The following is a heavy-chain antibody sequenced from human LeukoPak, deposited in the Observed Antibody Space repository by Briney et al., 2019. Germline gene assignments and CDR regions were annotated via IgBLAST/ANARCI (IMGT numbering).Heavy chain of an antibody. D-gene: IGHD3-10*01. CDR2: ISGSGGSA. V-gene: IGHV3-21*01. J-gene: IGHJ4*02. Sequence: GGSLRLSCAASGFTFNYYSMNWVRQAPGKGLEWVSAISGSGGSAYYADSVKGRFTISRDNAKNTLYLQMNSLRAEDTAVYYCARADLLWFGELPDYWGQGTLVTVSS. CDR1: GFTFNYYS. CDR3: ARADLLWFGELPDY.